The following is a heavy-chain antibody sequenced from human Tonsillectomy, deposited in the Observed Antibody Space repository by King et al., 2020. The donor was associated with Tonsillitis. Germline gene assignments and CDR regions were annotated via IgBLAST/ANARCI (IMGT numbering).Heavy chain of an antibody. D-gene: IGHD2-15*01. CDR1: GYRFHSHW. V-gene: IGHV5-51*01. CDR2: IYPSDSDT. J-gene: IGHJ4*02. CDR3: VRSRGGGLLSHLGY. Sequence: EVQLVESGAEGKKPGESLKISCKGSGYRFHSHWIGWVRQVPGKGLEWMAIIYPSDSDTRYNPSFEGQVTISADKSITTAYLQWSSLKASDSAMYYCVRSRGGGLLSHLGYWGQGTLVTVSS.